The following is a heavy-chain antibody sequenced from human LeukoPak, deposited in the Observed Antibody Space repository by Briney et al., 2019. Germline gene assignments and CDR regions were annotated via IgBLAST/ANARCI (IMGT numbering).Heavy chain of an antibody. CDR2: IYYSGST. D-gene: IGHD3-22*01. CDR3: TRLYYYDGIDAFDI. V-gene: IGHV4-59*01. J-gene: IGHJ3*02. Sequence: PSETLSLTCTVSGGSISSYYWSWIRQPPGKGLEWIGYIYYSGSTNYNPSLKSRVTISVDRSKNQLSLRLNSVTAADTAVYYCTRLYYYDGIDAFDIWGPGTMVTVSS. CDR1: GGSISSYY.